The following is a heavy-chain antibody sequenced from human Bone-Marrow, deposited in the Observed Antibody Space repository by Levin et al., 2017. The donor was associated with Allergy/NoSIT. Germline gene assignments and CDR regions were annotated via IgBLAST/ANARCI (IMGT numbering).Heavy chain of an antibody. D-gene: IGHD1-7*01. CDR2: ITWNSGTT. V-gene: IGHV3-20*04. CDR3: ARVGNYAVVADAFDL. Sequence: GGSLRLSCAASQFIFDDHSMSWVRQAPGKGLEWVSGITWNSGTTGYADSVKGRFTISRDNAKNTLYLQMNSLRVEDTALYYCARVGNYAVVADAFDLWGQGTMVTVSS. J-gene: IGHJ3*01. CDR1: QFIFDDHS.